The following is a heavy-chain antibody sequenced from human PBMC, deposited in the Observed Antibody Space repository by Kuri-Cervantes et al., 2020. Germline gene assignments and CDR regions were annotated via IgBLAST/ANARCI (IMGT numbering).Heavy chain of an antibody. Sequence: GGSLRHSCAASGFTFSSYSMNWVRQAPGKGLEWVSSISSSSSYIYYADSVKGRFTISRDNAKNSLYLQMNSLRAEDTAVYYCARRVEWRLGSWLDYWGQGTLVTVSS. CDR3: ARRVEWRLGSWLDY. J-gene: IGHJ4*02. CDR2: ISSSSSYI. CDR1: GFTFSSYS. V-gene: IGHV3-21*01. D-gene: IGHD3-3*01.